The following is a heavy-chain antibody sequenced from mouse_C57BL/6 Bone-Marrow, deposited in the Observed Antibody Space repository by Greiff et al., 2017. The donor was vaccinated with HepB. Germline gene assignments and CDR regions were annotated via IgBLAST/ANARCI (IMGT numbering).Heavy chain of an antibody. CDR1: GFTFSDYG. J-gene: IGHJ2*01. CDR2: ISNLAYSI. V-gene: IGHV5-15*01. D-gene: IGHD2-2*01. Sequence: EVQRVESGGGLVQPGGSLKLSCAASGFTFSDYGMAWVRQAPRKGPEWVAFISNLAYSIYYADTVTGRFTISRENAKNTLYLEMSSLRSEDTAMYYCARRGDGNDFYFDYWGQGTTLTVSS. CDR3: ARRGDGNDFYFDY.